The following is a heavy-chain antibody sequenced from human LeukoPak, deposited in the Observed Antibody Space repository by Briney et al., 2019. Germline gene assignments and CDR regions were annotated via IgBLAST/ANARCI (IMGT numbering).Heavy chain of an antibody. CDR3: AREIAAAGPHLGY. CDR2: IYSGGST. CDR1: GFTVSSNY. D-gene: IGHD6-13*01. Sequence: GGSLRLSCAASGFTVSSNYMSWVRQAPGKGLEWVSAIYSGGSTYYADSVKGRFTISRDNSKKTLYLQMNSLRAEDTAVYYCAREIAAAGPHLGYWGQGTLVTVSS. J-gene: IGHJ4*02. V-gene: IGHV3-66*02.